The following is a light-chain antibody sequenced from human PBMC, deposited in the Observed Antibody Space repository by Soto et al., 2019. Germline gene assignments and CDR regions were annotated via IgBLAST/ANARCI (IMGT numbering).Light chain of an antibody. CDR1: QSVSSF. CDR2: DAS. J-gene: IGKJ5*01. Sequence: EFVLTQSPGTLSLSPGERATLSCRASQSVSSFLAWYQQRPGQAPRLLIFDASNRATGIPARFSGSGSGTDFTLTISSLEPEDFAVYYCQQRSSWITFGQGTRLEIK. CDR3: QQRSSWIT. V-gene: IGKV3-11*01.